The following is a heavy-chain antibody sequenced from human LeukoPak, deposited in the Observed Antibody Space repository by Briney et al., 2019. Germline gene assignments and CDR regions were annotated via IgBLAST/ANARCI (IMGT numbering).Heavy chain of an antibody. V-gene: IGHV3-23*01. CDR1: GFTFTDSA. D-gene: IGHD1-26*01. J-gene: IGHJ4*02. CDR2: ISTSGGDT. CDR3: AKGGSYAPLDY. Sequence: PGGSLRLSCAASGFTFTDSAMTWVRQAPGKGLEWVSAISTSGGDTIYTDSVKGRFTISRDNSKNTLYLQMNSLRAEDTAIYYCAKGGSYAPLDYWGQGTLVTVSS.